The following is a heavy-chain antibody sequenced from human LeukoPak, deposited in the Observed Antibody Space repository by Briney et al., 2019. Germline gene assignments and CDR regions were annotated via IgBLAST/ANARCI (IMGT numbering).Heavy chain of an antibody. CDR1: GGSISSGGYY. CDR2: IYYSGST. J-gene: IGHJ3*02. Sequence: PSQTLSLTCTVSGGSISSGGYYWSWIRQHPGKGLEWIGYIYYSGSTYYNPSLKSRVTISVDTSKNQFSLKLSSVTAADTAVYYCARDLTKTHCSSTSCYDHDAFDIWGQGTTVTVSS. CDR3: ARDLTKTHCSSTSCYDHDAFDI. D-gene: IGHD2-2*01. V-gene: IGHV4-31*03.